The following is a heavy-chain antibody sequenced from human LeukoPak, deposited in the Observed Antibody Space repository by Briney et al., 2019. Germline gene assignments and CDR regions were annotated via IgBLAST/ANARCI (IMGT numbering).Heavy chain of an antibody. J-gene: IGHJ4*02. Sequence: GGSLRLSCAASGFTFSSHWMHWVRQAPGKGLVWVSRINSGGSATNYADSVRGRFTISRDNARDTLYLQMNSVREEDTAVYYCARDPGSYYNSAGGLDYWGQGTLLIVS. CDR2: INSGGSAT. CDR3: ARDPGSYYNSAGGLDY. D-gene: IGHD3-10*01. CDR1: GFTFSSHW. V-gene: IGHV3-74*01.